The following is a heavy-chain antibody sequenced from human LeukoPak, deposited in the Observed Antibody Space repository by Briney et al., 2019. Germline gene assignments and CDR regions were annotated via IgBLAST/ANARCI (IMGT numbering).Heavy chain of an antibody. D-gene: IGHD6-13*01. CDR1: GGSLSSYY. Sequence: PSETLSLTCTVSGGSLSSYYWSWIRQPPGKGLEWIGYIYYSGSTNYNPSLKSRVTISVDTSKNQFSLKLSSVTAADTAVYYCARVAAARNFDYWGQGTLVTVSS. V-gene: IGHV4-59*01. J-gene: IGHJ4*02. CDR3: ARVAAARNFDY. CDR2: IYYSGST.